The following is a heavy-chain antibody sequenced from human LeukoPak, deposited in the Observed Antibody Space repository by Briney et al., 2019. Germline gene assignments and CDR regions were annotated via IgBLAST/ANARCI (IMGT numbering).Heavy chain of an antibody. J-gene: IGHJ4*02. CDR3: AKAYGSGWYYFDY. V-gene: IGHV3-23*01. D-gene: IGHD6-19*01. CDR1: GFTFSSFA. Sequence: GGSLRLSCAASGFTFSSFAMSWVRQAPGKGLEWVSAISTSGDSTNYANSVKGRFTISRDNSKDTLYVQMNSLRAEDTAVYYCAKAYGSGWYYFDYWGQGTLVTVSS. CDR2: ISTSGDST.